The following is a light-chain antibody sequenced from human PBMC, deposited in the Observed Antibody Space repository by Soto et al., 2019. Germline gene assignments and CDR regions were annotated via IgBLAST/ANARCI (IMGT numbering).Light chain of an antibody. V-gene: IGKV3-15*01. Sequence: EIVMTQSPATLSVSPGDRATLSCRASQSVRSDLAWYQQKPGQAPRLLIFGASTRATGIPARFSGSGSGTEFTLTISSLEPEDFAVYYCQQRSNWPPWTFGQGTKVDIK. CDR2: GAS. CDR3: QQRSNWPPWT. CDR1: QSVRSD. J-gene: IGKJ1*01.